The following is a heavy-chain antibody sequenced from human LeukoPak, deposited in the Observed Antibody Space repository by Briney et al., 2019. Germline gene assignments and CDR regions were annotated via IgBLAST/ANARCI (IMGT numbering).Heavy chain of an antibody. D-gene: IGHD3-22*01. CDR2: IRYDGSNK. J-gene: IGHJ4*02. CDR3: AIPRPSPDNYYDTSGYRY. CDR1: GFTFSSYG. Sequence: GGSLRLSCAASGFTFSSYGMHWVRQAPGKGLEWVAFIRYDGSNKYYADSVKGRFIISRDNSKNTLYLQMNSLRAEDTAVYYCAIPRPSPDNYYDTSGYRYWGQGTLVTVSS. V-gene: IGHV3-30*02.